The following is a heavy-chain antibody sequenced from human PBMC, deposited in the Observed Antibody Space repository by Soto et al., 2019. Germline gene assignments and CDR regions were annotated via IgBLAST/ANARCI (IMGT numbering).Heavy chain of an antibody. Sequence: GESLKISCKGSGYTFTSHWIGWVRQMPGKGLEWMEIIYPGDSDTRYSPSFQGQVIISADKSITTAYLQWSSLKASDTAMYYCLRWGLVGATGISNARFAPRGQGTLVTVSS. J-gene: IGHJ5*02. D-gene: IGHD1-26*01. CDR3: LRWGLVGATGISNARFAP. V-gene: IGHV5-51*01. CDR1: GYTFTSHW. CDR2: IYPGDSDT.